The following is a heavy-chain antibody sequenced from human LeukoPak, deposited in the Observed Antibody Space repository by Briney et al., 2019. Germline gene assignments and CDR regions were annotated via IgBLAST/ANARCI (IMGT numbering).Heavy chain of an antibody. V-gene: IGHV3-66*01. CDR3: ARVRVSVAGHDY. J-gene: IGHJ4*02. Sequence: GRSLRLSCAASGFTVSSNYMSWVRQAPGKGLEWVSVIYSSGNTYYADSVKGRFTISRDNSKNTLYLQMNSLRDEDTAVYYCARVRVSVAGHDYWGQGTLVTVSS. D-gene: IGHD6-19*01. CDR1: GFTVSSNY. CDR2: IYSSGNT.